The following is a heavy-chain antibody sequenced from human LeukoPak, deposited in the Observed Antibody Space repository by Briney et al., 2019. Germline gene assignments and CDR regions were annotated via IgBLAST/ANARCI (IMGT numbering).Heavy chain of an antibody. CDR2: IKQDGSEK. J-gene: IGHJ4*02. V-gene: IGHV3-7*01. Sequence: GGSLRLSCAASGFTFSSYWMSWVRQAPGKGLEWVANIKQDGSEKYYVDSVKGRFTISRDNAKNSLYLQMNSLRAEDTAVYYCAGVGAVRLRQVFDYWGQGTLVTVSS. D-gene: IGHD4-17*01. CDR3: AGVGAVRLRQVFDY. CDR1: GFTFSSYW.